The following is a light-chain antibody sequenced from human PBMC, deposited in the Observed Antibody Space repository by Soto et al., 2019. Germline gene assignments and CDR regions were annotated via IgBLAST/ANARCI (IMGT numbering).Light chain of an antibody. CDR3: QQRSNWPPIT. Sequence: EIVMTQSPATLSVSPGERATLSCRASQSVSSNLAWYQQKPGQAPRLLIYGASNRATGIPDRFSGSGSGTDFTLTIRSLEPEDFAVYYCQQRSNWPPITFGQGTRLEI. CDR1: QSVSSN. J-gene: IGKJ5*01. V-gene: IGKV3-11*01. CDR2: GAS.